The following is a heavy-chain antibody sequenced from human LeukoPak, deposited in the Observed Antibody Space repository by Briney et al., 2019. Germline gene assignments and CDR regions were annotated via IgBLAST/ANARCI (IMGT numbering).Heavy chain of an antibody. J-gene: IGHJ4*02. Sequence: SETLSLTCTVSGGSISSYYWSWIRQPAGKGLEWIGRIYTSGSTNYNPSLKSRVTMSVDTSKNQFSLKLSSVTAADTAAYYCARERKGIVVPAAPTYFDYWGQGTLVTVSS. V-gene: IGHV4-4*07. CDR1: GGSISSYY. CDR3: ARERKGIVVPAAPTYFDY. CDR2: IYTSGST. D-gene: IGHD2-2*01.